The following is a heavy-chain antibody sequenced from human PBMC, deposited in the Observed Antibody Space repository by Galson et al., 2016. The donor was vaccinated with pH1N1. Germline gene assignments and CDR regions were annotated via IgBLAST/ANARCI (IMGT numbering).Heavy chain of an antibody. V-gene: IGHV4-34*01. D-gene: IGHD6-13*01. CDR3: AADYSSSWYDPFDF. Sequence: ETLSLTCDVYGGPFSAYYWSWVRQPPGTGLEWIGEINYSEKTKYNPSPKSRVTISGDTSKKQSSLRLSSVTAADTAVYYCAADYSSSWYDPFDFWGLGTLVIVSS. CDR1: GGPFSAYY. CDR2: INYSEKT. J-gene: IGHJ4*02.